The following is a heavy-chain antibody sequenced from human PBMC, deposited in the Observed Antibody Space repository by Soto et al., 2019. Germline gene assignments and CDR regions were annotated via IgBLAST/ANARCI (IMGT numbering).Heavy chain of an antibody. J-gene: IGHJ4*02. V-gene: IGHV3-33*01. CDR1: GFIFSSYG. CDR2: IWYDGSNK. CDR3: AREAMQVFDY. Sequence: QVQLVESGGGMVQPGRSLRLSCAASGFIFSSYGMHWVRQAPGKGLEWVAVIWYDGSNKYYADSVKGRFTISRDNSKNTLYLQMNSLRAEDTAVYYCAREAMQVFDYWGQGSLVTVSS.